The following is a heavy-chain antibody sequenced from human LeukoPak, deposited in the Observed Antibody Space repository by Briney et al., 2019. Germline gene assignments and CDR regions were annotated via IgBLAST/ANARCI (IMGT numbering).Heavy chain of an antibody. D-gene: IGHD3-10*01. CDR1: GFTFSNFA. Sequence: GGSLRLSCAASGFTFSNFAMTWVRQAPGKGLEWVSTISGGGGNTYYAVSVKGRFTMSRDNSKNTVHLQMNSLRAEDTAIYYCAKNMKIRGIMSIDYWGQGTLVTVSS. J-gene: IGHJ4*02. CDR2: ISGGGGNT. CDR3: AKNMKIRGIMSIDY. V-gene: IGHV3-23*01.